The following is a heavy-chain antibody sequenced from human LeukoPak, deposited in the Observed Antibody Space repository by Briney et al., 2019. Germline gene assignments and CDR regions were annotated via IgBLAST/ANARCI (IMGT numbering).Heavy chain of an antibody. Sequence: GGSLRLSCAASGFTFSSYAMPWVRQAPGKGLEWVAVISYDGSNKYYADSVKGRFTISRDNSKNTLYLQMNSLRAEDTAVYYCARGRHYYDSSGSNDYWGQGTLVTVSS. CDR2: ISYDGSNK. V-gene: IGHV3-30-3*01. J-gene: IGHJ4*02. D-gene: IGHD3-22*01. CDR1: GFTFSSYA. CDR3: ARGRHYYDSSGSNDY.